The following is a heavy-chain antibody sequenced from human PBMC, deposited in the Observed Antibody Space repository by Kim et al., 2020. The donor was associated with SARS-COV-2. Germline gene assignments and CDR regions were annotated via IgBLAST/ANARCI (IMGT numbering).Heavy chain of an antibody. CDR3: ARPHNSDDSGHFGY. Sequence: SETLSLTCAVSGGSISSSSYYWGWIRQPPGKGLQWIGSIYFRGSSYYNPSLKSRVTISVDTSKNHFSLKLSSVTAADTAVYYCARPHNSDDSGHFGYWGQGTLVTVSS. CDR1: GGSISSSSYY. D-gene: IGHD3-22*01. J-gene: IGHJ4*02. V-gene: IGHV4-39*02. CDR2: IYFRGSS.